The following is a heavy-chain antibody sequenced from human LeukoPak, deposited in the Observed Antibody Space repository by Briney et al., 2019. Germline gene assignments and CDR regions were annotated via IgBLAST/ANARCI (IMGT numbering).Heavy chain of an antibody. Sequence: PGGSLRLSCAASGFTFRSDWMSWVRQSPEKGLEWAANINPDGSATYYVDSVKGRFIISRDNTKNSLYLQMNSLRAEDTAVYYCARGPDTAMVFDYWGQGTLVTVSS. CDR3: ARGPDTAMVFDY. D-gene: IGHD5-18*01. J-gene: IGHJ4*02. CDR1: GFTFRSDW. V-gene: IGHV3-7*03. CDR2: INPDGSAT.